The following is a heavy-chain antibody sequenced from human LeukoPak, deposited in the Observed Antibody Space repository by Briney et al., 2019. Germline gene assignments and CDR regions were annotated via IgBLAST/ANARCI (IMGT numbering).Heavy chain of an antibody. J-gene: IGHJ4*02. Sequence: SETLSLTCTVSGGSITGSTYYWGWIRQPPGKGLEWIVSVIHSGTTYYNPSLRSRVIVYMDTSKKQFSLRLSSVTAADTAVYYCARHDYDSSGHRRDYYFDYWSQGTLVTVSS. V-gene: IGHV4-39*01. CDR1: GGSITGSTYY. CDR3: ARHDYDSSGHRRDYYFDY. CDR2: VIHSGTT. D-gene: IGHD3-22*01.